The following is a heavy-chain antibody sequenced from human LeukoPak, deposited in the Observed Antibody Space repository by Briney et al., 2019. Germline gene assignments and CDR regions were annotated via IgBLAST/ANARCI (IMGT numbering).Heavy chain of an antibody. V-gene: IGHV3-23*01. Sequence: PGGSLRLSCAASGFTFSSYAMSWVRQAPGKGLGWVSAISGSGGSTYYADSVKRRFTISRDNSKNTLYLQMNSLRAEDTAVYYCAKALPSYSSGSRTFNAFDIWGQGTMVTVSS. J-gene: IGHJ3*02. CDR2: ISGSGGST. CDR3: AKALPSYSSGSRTFNAFDI. D-gene: IGHD6-19*01. CDR1: GFTFSSYA.